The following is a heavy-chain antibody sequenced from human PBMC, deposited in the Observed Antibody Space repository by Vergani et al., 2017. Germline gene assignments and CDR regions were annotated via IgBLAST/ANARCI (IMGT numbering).Heavy chain of an antibody. V-gene: IGHV4-4*07. CDR3: ARDGYYGPDVPGWFDP. J-gene: IGHJ5*02. CDR1: GGSISSYY. CDR2: IYTSGST. D-gene: IGHD3-10*01. Sequence: QVQLQESGPGLVKPSETLSLTCTVSGGSISSYYWSWIRQPAGKGLEWIGRIYTSGSTNYNPSLKSRVTMSVDTSKNQFSLKLSSVTAADTAVYYCARDGYYGPDVPGWFDPWGQGTLVTVSS.